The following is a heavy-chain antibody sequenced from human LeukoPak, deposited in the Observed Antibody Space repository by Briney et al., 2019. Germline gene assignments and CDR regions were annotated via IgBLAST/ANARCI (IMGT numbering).Heavy chain of an antibody. CDR2: IYYSGST. V-gene: IGHV4-31*03. CDR1: GGSISSGGYY. CDR3: ASFRSGYGDYGNWFDP. J-gene: IGHJ5*02. D-gene: IGHD4-17*01. Sequence: SETLSLTCTVSGGSISSGGYYWSWIRQHLGKGLEWIGYIYYSGSTYYNPSLKSRVTISVDTSKNQFSLKLSSVTAADTAVYYCASFRSGYGDYGNWFDPWGQGTLVTVSS.